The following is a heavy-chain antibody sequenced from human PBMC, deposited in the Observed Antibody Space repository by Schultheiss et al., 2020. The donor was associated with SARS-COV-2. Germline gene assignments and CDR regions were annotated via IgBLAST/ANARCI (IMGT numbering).Heavy chain of an antibody. Sequence: GGSLRLSCAASGFTFSSYAMSWVRQAPGKGLEWVSAIGTGGDTYYADSVMGRFTISRDNAKKSLYLHMNSLIAEDMAVYYCARGRPRIAVAGREDYYYYYYMDVWGKGTTVTVSS. CDR1: GFTFSSYA. D-gene: IGHD6-19*01. CDR2: IGTGGDT. J-gene: IGHJ6*03. CDR3: ARGRPRIAVAGREDYYYYYYMDV. V-gene: IGHV3-47*01.